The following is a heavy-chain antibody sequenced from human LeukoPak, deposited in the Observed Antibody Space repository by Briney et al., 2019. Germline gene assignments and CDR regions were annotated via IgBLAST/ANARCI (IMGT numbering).Heavy chain of an antibody. CDR1: GASVSGSPYY. CDR2: IYYSGST. V-gene: IGHV4-39*01. J-gene: IGHJ4*02. D-gene: IGHD6-19*01. Sequence: SETLSLTCTVSGASVSGSPYYWGWIRQPPGKGLEWIGSIYYSGSTYYNPSLESRVTLSVDTSKNPFSLKLSSVTAADTAVYYCATSGWYLLPGVYWGQGTLVTVSS. CDR3: ATSGWYLLPGVY.